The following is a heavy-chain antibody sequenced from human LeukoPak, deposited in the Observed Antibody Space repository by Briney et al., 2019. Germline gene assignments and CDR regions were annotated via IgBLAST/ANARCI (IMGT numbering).Heavy chain of an antibody. CDR3: ARGGVVGELPEELDY. CDR2: INPNSGGT. J-gene: IGHJ4*02. D-gene: IGHD1-26*01. CDR1: GYTFTGYY. Sequence: GASVKVSCKASGYTFTGYYMHWVRQAPGQGLEWMGWINPNSGGTNYAQKFQGRVTMTRDTSISTAYMELSRLRSDDTAVYYCARGGVVGELPEELDYWGQGTLVTVSS. V-gene: IGHV1-2*02.